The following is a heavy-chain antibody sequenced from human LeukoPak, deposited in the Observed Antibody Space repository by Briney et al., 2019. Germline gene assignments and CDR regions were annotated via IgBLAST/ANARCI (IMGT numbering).Heavy chain of an antibody. J-gene: IGHJ6*02. V-gene: IGHV4-31*03. Sequence: SETLSLTCTVSGGSISSGGYYWSWIRQHPGKGLEWIGYIYYSGSTYYNPSLKSRVTISVDTSKNQFSLKLSSVTAADTAVYYCARDRGGSGYDLYYYYGMGVWGQGTTVTVSS. D-gene: IGHD5-12*01. CDR1: GGSISSGGYY. CDR3: ARDRGGSGYDLYYYYGMGV. CDR2: IYYSGST.